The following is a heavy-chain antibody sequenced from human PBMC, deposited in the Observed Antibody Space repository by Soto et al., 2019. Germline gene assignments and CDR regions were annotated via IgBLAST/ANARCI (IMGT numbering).Heavy chain of an antibody. D-gene: IGHD2-15*01. CDR1: GGTFSTYA. J-gene: IGHJ6*02. CDR2: VIPIFGTP. Sequence: SVKVSCKAPGGTFSTYAISWVRQAPGQGLEWMGGVIPIFGTPKYAQKFQGRVTITADESTSTGYMELRSLRSEDSAVYYCARSQGGSSSLDIYYYYYYGMDVWGQGTTVTVSS. V-gene: IGHV1-69*13. CDR3: ARSQGGSSSLDIYYYYYYGMDV.